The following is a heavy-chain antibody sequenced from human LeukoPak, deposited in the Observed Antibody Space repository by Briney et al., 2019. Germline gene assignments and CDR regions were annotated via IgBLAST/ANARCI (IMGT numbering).Heavy chain of an antibody. CDR2: IRYDGSNK. J-gene: IGHJ2*01. V-gene: IGHV3-33*08. CDR1: GFLFSSYG. D-gene: IGHD4-17*01. Sequence: GGSLRLSCAASGFLFSSYGMHWVRQAPGKGLEWVAFIRYDGSNKYYADSVKGRFTISRDNAKNSLYLQMNSLRAEDTAVYYCARYTVTTPYPHWYFDLWGRGTLVTVSS. CDR3: ARYTVTTPYPHWYFDL.